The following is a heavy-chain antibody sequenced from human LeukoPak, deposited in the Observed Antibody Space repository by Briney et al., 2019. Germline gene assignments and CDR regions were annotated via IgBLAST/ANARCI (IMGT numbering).Heavy chain of an antibody. J-gene: IGHJ4*02. CDR2: INHSGST. D-gene: IGHD3-16*02. CDR1: GGSFSGYY. CDR3: ARVMVIVDY. V-gene: IGHV4-34*01. Sequence: SETLSLTCAVYGGSFSGYYWSWIRQPPGKGLEWIGEINHSGSTNYNPSLKSRVTISVDTSKNQFSLKLRSVTAADTAVYYCARVMVIVDYWGQGTLVTVSS.